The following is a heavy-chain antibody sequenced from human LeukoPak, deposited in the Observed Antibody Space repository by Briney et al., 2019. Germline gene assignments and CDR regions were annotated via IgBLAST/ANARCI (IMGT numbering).Heavy chain of an antibody. Sequence: PGGSLRLSCAASGFTFSSYWMSWVRQAAGKGLEWVANIMQEGSEKYYVDSVKGPFTIARDNAKSPLYLQMNSLTAEETAAYYCARAHSYGCARMDVWGQGTPVTVSS. CDR2: IMQEGSEK. CDR1: GFTFSSYW. J-gene: IGHJ6*02. D-gene: IGHD5-18*01. CDR3: ARAHSYGCARMDV. V-gene: IGHV3-7*01.